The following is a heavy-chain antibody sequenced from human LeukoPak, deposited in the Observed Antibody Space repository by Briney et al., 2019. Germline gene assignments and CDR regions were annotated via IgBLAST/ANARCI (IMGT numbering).Heavy chain of an antibody. CDR1: GFTFSDYY. CDR2: ISSSGSNI. Sequence: GGSLRLSCAASGFTFSDYYMSWIRQAPGRGLEWVSYISSSGSNIYYADSVKGRFTISRDNAKNSLYLQMNSLRAEDTAVYYCAIGLAVVPAAMASGGFDYWGQGTLVTVSS. V-gene: IGHV3-11*01. J-gene: IGHJ4*02. D-gene: IGHD2-2*01. CDR3: AIGLAVVPAAMASGGFDY.